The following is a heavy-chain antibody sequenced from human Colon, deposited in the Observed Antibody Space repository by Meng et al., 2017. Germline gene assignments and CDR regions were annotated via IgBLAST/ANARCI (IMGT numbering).Heavy chain of an antibody. CDR3: SSDRRLGAFNY. Sequence: ASVNVPRKVSGWTLTELSIHWVRQARGQGHEWMGSFYPDDDETVYAQNLQGRLTMTEDTSANTAYIESSGLRSDDTAVYFCSSDRRLGAFNYWGQGTLVTVSS. V-gene: IGHV1-24*01. D-gene: IGHD3-16*01. J-gene: IGHJ4*02. CDR2: FYPDDDET. CDR1: GWTLTELS.